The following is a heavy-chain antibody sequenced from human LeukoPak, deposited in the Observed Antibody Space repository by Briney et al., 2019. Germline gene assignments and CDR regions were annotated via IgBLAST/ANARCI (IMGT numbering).Heavy chain of an antibody. CDR1: GYTFTSYD. V-gene: IGHV1-69*05. D-gene: IGHD3-10*01. CDR2: IIPIFGTA. Sequence: SVKVSCKASGYTFTSYDINWVRQATGQGLEWMGGIIPIFGTANYAQKFQGRVTITTDESTSTAYMELSSLRSEDTAVYYCARGSGSPSWGQGTLVTVSS. J-gene: IGHJ4*02. CDR3: ARGSGSPS.